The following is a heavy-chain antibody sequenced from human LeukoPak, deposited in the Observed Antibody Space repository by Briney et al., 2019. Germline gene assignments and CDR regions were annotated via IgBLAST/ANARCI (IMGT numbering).Heavy chain of an antibody. CDR3: ASSYSSSVADLDY. CDR1: GGTFSGYA. Sequence: GASVKVSCKASGGTFSGYAIRWVRQAPGQGLEWMGGIIPIFGTANYAQKFQGRVTITADESTSTAYMELSSLRSEDTAVYYCASSYSSSVADLDYWGQGTLVTVSS. CDR2: IIPIFGTA. J-gene: IGHJ4*02. D-gene: IGHD6-6*01. V-gene: IGHV1-69*01.